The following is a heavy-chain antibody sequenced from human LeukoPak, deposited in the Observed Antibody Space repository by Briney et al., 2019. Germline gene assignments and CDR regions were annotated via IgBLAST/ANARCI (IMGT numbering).Heavy chain of an antibody. CDR2: INPNSGGT. CDR1: GYTFTDYY. Sequence: GASVKVSCKASGYTFTDYYIHWVRQAPGQGLEWMGWINPNSGGTNYAQKFQGRVTMTRDTSISTAYMELSRLRSDDTAVYYCARDNYDFWSGTHLNWFDPWGQGTLVTVSS. J-gene: IGHJ5*02. CDR3: ARDNYDFWSGTHLNWFDP. D-gene: IGHD3-3*01. V-gene: IGHV1-2*02.